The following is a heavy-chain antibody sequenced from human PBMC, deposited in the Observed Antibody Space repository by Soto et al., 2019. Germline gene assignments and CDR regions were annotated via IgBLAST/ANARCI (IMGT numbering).Heavy chain of an antibody. V-gene: IGHV1-18*01. CDR1: GYTFTSYG. Sequence: ASVKVSCKASGYTFTSYGVNWVRQAPGQGLEWMGWIRSYNNGTNYAQKLQGRVTMTTDTSTNTAYMELRSLRSDDTAVYYCARHGNGDDYWGQGTRVTVSS. J-gene: IGHJ4*02. CDR3: ARHGNGDDY. D-gene: IGHD2-8*01. CDR2: IRSYNNGT.